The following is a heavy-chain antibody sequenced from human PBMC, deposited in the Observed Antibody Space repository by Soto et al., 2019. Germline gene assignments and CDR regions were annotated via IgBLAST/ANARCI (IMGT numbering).Heavy chain of an antibody. J-gene: IGHJ6*02. CDR1: GGSISSSNW. D-gene: IGHD3-10*01. CDR3: SSSRSSGSSGYYYYYYGMDV. CDR2: IYHSGST. V-gene: IGHV4-4*02. Sequence: SETLSLTCAVSGGSISSSNWWSWVRQPPGKGLEWIGEIYHSGSTNYNPSLKSRVTISVDKSKNQFSLKLSSVTAADTAVYYCSSSRSSGSSGYYYYYYGMDVWGQGTTVNVSS.